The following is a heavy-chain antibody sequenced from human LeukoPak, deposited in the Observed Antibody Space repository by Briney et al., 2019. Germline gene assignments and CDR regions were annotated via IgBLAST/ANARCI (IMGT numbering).Heavy chain of an antibody. J-gene: IGHJ4*02. CDR3: ASRVQSGWSFDY. CDR2: ISSDGTST. Sequence: PGGSLRLSCAASGFTFSSYWMHWVRQAPGKGLVWVSRISSDGTSTSYADSVKGRFTISRDNAENTLYLQMNSLRAKDTAVYYCASRVQSGWSFDYWGQGNLVTVSS. CDR1: GFTFSSYW. V-gene: IGHV3-74*01. D-gene: IGHD6-19*01.